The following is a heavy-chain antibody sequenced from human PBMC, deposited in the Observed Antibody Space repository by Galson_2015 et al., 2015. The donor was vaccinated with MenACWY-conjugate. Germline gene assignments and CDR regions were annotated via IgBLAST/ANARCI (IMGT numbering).Heavy chain of an antibody. CDR1: GYTFTSHG. Sequence: SVKVSCKASGYTFTSHGISWMRQAPGQGLEWMGWISACDGYTKYAQKIEGRVIMTTDTPTSTAYMELRSLRSDDTALYYCARGFIASDDHSYFDYWGQGTLVTVSS. D-gene: IGHD2-21*01. J-gene: IGHJ4*02. V-gene: IGHV1-18*01. CDR2: ISACDGYT. CDR3: ARGFIASDDHSYFDY.